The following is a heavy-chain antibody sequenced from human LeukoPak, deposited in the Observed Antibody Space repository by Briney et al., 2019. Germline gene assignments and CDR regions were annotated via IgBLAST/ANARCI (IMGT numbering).Heavy chain of an antibody. CDR1: GGSISSYY. CDR2: IYYSGST. V-gene: IGHV4-59*08. D-gene: IGHD1-26*01. J-gene: IGHJ4*02. CDR3: ARHRLETEWKLPDY. Sequence: SETLSLTCTVSGGSISSYYWSWIRQPPGKGLEWIGYIYYSGSTNYNPSLKSRVTISVDTSKNQFSLKLSSVTAADTAVYYCARHRLETEWKLPDYWGQGTLVTVSS.